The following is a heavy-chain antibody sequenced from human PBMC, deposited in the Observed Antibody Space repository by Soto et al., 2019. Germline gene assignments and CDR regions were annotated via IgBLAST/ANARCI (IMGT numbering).Heavy chain of an antibody. D-gene: IGHD2-15*01. CDR2: IIPIFGTA. V-gene: IGHV1-69*01. Sequence: QVQLVQSGAEVKKPGSSVKVSCKASGGTFSSYAISWVRQAPGQGLEWMGGIIPIFGTANYAQKFQGRVTITADESTSTADMELSSPRSEDTAVYYWATYCRGGSCYSLWSFDSWGQGTMVTVAS. CDR3: ATYCRGGSCYSLWSFDS. J-gene: IGHJ3*02. CDR1: GGTFSSYA.